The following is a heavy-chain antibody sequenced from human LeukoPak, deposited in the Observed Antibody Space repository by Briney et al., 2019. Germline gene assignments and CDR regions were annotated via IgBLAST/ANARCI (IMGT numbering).Heavy chain of an antibody. Sequence: GESLKISCKGSGYSFATYWIGWVRQMPGKGLEWMGIIYPGDSDIRYSPSIQGQVSISADKSISTAYLQWSSSKASDTAMYYCARHTLTGDNWFDPWGQGTLVTVSS. J-gene: IGHJ5*02. CDR1: GYSFATYW. CDR2: IYPGDSDI. CDR3: ARHTLTGDNWFDP. V-gene: IGHV5-51*01. D-gene: IGHD7-27*01.